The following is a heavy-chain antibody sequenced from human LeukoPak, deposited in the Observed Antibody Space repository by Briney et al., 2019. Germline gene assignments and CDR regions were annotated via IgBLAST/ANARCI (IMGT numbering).Heavy chain of an antibody. D-gene: IGHD3-10*01. Sequence: ASVKVSCKASGYTFTSYGISWVRQAPGQGLEWMGWISAYNGNTNYAQKLQGRVTMTTDTSTSTAYMELRSLRSDDTAVYYCAREVEGYYGSGSYLIDNWFDPWGQGTLVTVSS. J-gene: IGHJ5*02. CDR2: ISAYNGNT. CDR3: AREVEGYYGSGSYLIDNWFDP. V-gene: IGHV1-18*01. CDR1: GYTFTSYG.